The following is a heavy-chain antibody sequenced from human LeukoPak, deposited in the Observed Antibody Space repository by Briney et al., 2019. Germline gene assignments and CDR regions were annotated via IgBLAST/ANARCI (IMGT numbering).Heavy chain of an antibody. CDR1: GFTFSSYG. J-gene: IGHJ4*02. Sequence: PGGSLRLSCAASGFTFSSYGMHWVRQAPGKGLEWVAVIWYDGSNKYYADSVKGRFTISRDNSKNTLYLQMNSLRAEDTAVYYCARVGYGDYGFDYWGQGTLVTVSS. CDR3: ARVGYGDYGFDY. V-gene: IGHV3-33*01. D-gene: IGHD4-17*01. CDR2: IWYDGSNK.